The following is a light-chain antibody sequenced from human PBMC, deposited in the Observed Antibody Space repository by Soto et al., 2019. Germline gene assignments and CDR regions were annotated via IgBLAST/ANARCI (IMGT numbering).Light chain of an antibody. V-gene: IGKV1-5*03. CDR1: QSISSW. Sequence: DIQMTQSPSTLSASVGDRVTITCRASQSISSWLAWYQQKPGKAPKLLIYQASSLESGVPSRFSGSGSGTEFTLPISSLQPDDFATYYCQQYNSYLTFGPGTKVDIK. J-gene: IGKJ3*01. CDR2: QAS. CDR3: QQYNSYLT.